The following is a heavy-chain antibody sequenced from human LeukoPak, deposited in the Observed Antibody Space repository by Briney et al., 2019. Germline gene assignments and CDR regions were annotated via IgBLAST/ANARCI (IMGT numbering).Heavy chain of an antibody. D-gene: IGHD6-25*01. CDR1: GYTFTSYY. V-gene: IGHV1-46*01. Sequence: ASVTVSCKASGYTFTSYYMHWVRQAPGQGPEWMGIINHRGGSTDYAQKVKDRVTMTSDTSKSTLYMELNSLRSEDTAVYFCARVGITAATADYWGQGTLVTVSS. CDR3: ARVGITAATADY. J-gene: IGHJ4*02. CDR2: INHRGGST.